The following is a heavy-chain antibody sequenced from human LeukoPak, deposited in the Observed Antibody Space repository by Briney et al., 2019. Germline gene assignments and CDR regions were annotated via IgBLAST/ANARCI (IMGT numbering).Heavy chain of an antibody. CDR3: ARDQRGIPH. CDR2: ISGSVRST. Sequence: GGSLRLSCAASGFTFNNYAMNWVRQAPGKGLEWVSGISGSVRSTYYADSVKGRFTISRDNSKNTLYLQMNSLRAEDTAVYYCARDQRGIPHWGQGTLVTVSS. CDR1: GFTFNNYA. D-gene: IGHD3-16*01. V-gene: IGHV3-23*01. J-gene: IGHJ4*02.